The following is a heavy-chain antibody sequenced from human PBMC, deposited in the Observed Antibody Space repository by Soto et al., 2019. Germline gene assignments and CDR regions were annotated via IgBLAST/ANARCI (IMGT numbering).Heavy chain of an antibody. Sequence: GGSLRLSCAASGFTFSSYSMNWVRPAPGKGLEWVSSISSSSSYIYYADSVKGRFTISRDNAKNSLYLQMNSLRAEDTAVYYCARDVRYSGSGSLTYYSYMDVRGKGTTVTVSS. J-gene: IGHJ6*03. D-gene: IGHD3-10*01. CDR2: ISSSSSYI. CDR1: GFTFSSYS. V-gene: IGHV3-21*01. CDR3: ARDVRYSGSGSLTYYSYMDV.